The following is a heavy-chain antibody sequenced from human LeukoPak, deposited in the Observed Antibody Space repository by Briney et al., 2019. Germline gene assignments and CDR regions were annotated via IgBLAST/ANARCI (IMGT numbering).Heavy chain of an antibody. J-gene: IGHJ5*02. D-gene: IGHD6-19*01. Sequence: SETPSLTCTVSGGSISSSSYYWGWIRQPPGKGLEWIGSIYYSGSTYNNPSLKSRVTISVDTSKNQFSLKLSSVTAADTAVYYCASKQWLVRDWFDPWGQGTLVTVSS. CDR2: IYYSGST. CDR1: GGSISSSSYY. CDR3: ASKQWLVRDWFDP. V-gene: IGHV4-39*01.